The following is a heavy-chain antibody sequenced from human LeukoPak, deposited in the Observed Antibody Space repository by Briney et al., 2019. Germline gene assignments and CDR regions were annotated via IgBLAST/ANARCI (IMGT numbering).Heavy chain of an antibody. CDR1: GFIFSSYG. V-gene: IGHV3-33*01. J-gene: IGHJ4*02. CDR3: ARSFNGDPPDFDC. D-gene: IGHD4-17*01. CDR2: IWYDGSNK. Sequence: GRSLRLSCAASGFIFSSYGMHWVRQAPGKGLEWVALIWYDGSNKFYADSVKGRFTISRDNSKNTLYLQMNSLGAEDTAVYYCARSFNGDPPDFDCWGQGTLVTVSS.